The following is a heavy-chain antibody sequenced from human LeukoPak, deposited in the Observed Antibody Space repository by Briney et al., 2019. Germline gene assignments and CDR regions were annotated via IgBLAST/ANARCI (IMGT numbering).Heavy chain of an antibody. Sequence: GGSLRLSCAASGFTFSSYGMHWVRQAPGKGLEWVAVISYDGSNKYYADSVKGRFTISRDNSKNTLYLQMNSLRAEDTAVYYCARDPSMVRGVYYYYYYGMDVWGKGTTVTVSS. CDR1: GFTFSSYG. D-gene: IGHD3-10*01. V-gene: IGHV3-30*03. CDR3: ARDPSMVRGVYYYYYYGMDV. J-gene: IGHJ6*04. CDR2: ISYDGSNK.